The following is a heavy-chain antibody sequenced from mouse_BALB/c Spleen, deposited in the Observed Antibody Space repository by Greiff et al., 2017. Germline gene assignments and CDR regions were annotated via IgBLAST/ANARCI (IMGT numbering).Heavy chain of an antibody. V-gene: IGHV5-6-3*01. J-gene: IGHJ3*01. CDR3: ARDFPLFAY. CDR2: INSNGGST. CDR1: GFTFSSYG. Sequence: DVMLVESGGGLVQPGGSLKLSCAASGFTFSSYGMSWVRQTPDKRLELVATINSNGGSTYYPDSVKGRFTISRDNAKNTLYLQMSSLKSEDTAMYYCARDFPLFAYWGQGTLVTVAA.